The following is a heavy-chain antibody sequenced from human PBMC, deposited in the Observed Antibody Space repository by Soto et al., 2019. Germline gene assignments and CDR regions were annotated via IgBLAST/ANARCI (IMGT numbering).Heavy chain of an antibody. Sequence: QVQLVQSGAEVKKPGASVKVSCKASGYSFSDYDINWVRQATGQGPEWMGWMNPNSGNTGYGQKFQGRVTMTRNTSINTAYMELSSLGSEDTAVYYCARDNRYNWNDEGWFDPWGQGTLVTVPS. CDR1: GYSFSDYD. V-gene: IGHV1-8*01. CDR2: MNPNSGNT. D-gene: IGHD1-20*01. J-gene: IGHJ5*02. CDR3: ARDNRYNWNDEGWFDP.